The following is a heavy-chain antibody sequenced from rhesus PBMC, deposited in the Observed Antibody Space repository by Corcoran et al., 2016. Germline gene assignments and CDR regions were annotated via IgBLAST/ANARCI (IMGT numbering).Heavy chain of an antibody. J-gene: IGHJ4*01. Sequence: QVQLQESGPGLVKPSETLSLTCAVSGGSISSGYGWSRIRQSPGKGLEWFAFRSFSGSTSNNPSLKRRVTISKETSKNQFSLNLSSVTAADTAVYYCARDDHPYSNYQYFDYWGQGVLVTVSS. D-gene: IGHD4-23*01. V-gene: IGHV4-122*02. CDR2: RSFSGST. CDR3: ARDDHPYSNYQYFDY. CDR1: GGSISSGYG.